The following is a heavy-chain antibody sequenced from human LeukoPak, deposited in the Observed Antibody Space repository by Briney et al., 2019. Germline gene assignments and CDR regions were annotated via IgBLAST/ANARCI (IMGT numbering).Heavy chain of an antibody. J-gene: IGHJ4*02. D-gene: IGHD6-19*01. CDR1: GFTFSSYA. CDR2: ISYDGSNK. CDR3: ARDRDRSWQWLAYFDY. Sequence: GGSLRLSCAASGFTFSSYAMHWVRQAPGKGLEWVAVISYDGSNKYYADSVKGRFTISRDNSKNTLYLQMNSLRAEDTAVYYCARDRDRSWQWLAYFDYWGQGTLVTVSS. V-gene: IGHV3-30-3*01.